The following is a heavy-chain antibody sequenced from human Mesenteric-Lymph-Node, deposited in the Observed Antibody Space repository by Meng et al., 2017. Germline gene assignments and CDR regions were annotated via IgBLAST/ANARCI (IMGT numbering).Heavy chain of an antibody. J-gene: IGHJ3*02. CDR2: IWYDGSNK. CDR1: GFNFTRFG. D-gene: IGHD6-19*01. V-gene: IGHV3-33*01. CDR3: ARDPSTYSSGCCDAFDI. Sequence: GESLKISCAASGFNFTRFGMHWVRQAPGKGLEWVAVIWYDGSNKYYADSVKGRFTISRDNSKNTLYLQMNSLRAEDTAVYYCARDPSTYSSGCCDAFDIWGQGTMVTVSS.